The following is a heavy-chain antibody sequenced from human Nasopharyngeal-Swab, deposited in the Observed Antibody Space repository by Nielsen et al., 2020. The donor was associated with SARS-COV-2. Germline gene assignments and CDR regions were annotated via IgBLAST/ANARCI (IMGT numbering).Heavy chain of an antibody. CDR3: AKSSGGSPRRAFDI. CDR1: GFPFSSYG. D-gene: IGHD2-15*01. J-gene: IGHJ3*02. CDR2: ISYDGSNK. Sequence: GESLKLSCAASGFPFSSYGMHWVRQAPGKGLEWVAVISYDGSNKYYADSVKGRFTISRDNSKNTLYLQMNSLRAEDTAVYYCAKSSGGSPRRAFDIWGQGTMVTVSS. V-gene: IGHV3-30*18.